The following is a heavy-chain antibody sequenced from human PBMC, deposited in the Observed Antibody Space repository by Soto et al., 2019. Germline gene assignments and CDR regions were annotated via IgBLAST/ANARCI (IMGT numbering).Heavy chain of an antibody. CDR2: IYTSGST. V-gene: IGHV4-4*07. Sequence: SETLSLTCTVSGGSISSYYWSWIRQPAGKGLEWIGRIYTSGSTYYNPSLKSRLTMSVDMSKNQFSLRLTSVTAADTAVYYCASRYLYWGQGLLVTVSS. D-gene: IGHD3-16*02. J-gene: IGHJ4*02. CDR1: GGSISSYY. CDR3: ASRYLY.